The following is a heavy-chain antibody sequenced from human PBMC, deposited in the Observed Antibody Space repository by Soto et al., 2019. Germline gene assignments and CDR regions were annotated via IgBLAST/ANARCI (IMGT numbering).Heavy chain of an antibody. Sequence: PGGSLRLSCAASGFTFSNAWMNWVRQAPWKGLEWVGRIKSKTDGGTTDYAAPVKGRFTISRDDSKNTLYLQMNSLKTEDTAVYYCTTDRYYDSSGYYVDYWGQGTLVTVSS. V-gene: IGHV3-15*07. CDR3: TTDRYYDSSGYYVDY. CDR1: GFTFSNAW. D-gene: IGHD3-22*01. J-gene: IGHJ4*02. CDR2: IKSKTDGGTT.